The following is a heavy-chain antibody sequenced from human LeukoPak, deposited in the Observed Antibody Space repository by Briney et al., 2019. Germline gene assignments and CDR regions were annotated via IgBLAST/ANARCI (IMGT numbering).Heavy chain of an antibody. D-gene: IGHD1-26*01. CDR1: GYSFTSYG. Sequence: GESLKISCKGSGYSFTSYGISWVRQAPGQGLEWMGWISAYNGNTNYAQKLQGRVTMTTDTSTSTAYMELRSLRSDDTAVYYCARDLVGATPPDYWGQGTLVTVSS. CDR2: ISAYNGNT. J-gene: IGHJ4*02. CDR3: ARDLVGATPPDY. V-gene: IGHV1-18*01.